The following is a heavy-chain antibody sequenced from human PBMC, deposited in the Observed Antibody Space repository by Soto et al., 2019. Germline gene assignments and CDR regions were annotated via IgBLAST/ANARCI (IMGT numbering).Heavy chain of an antibody. Sequence: QAQLEQSGAEVKKPGSSVKVSCKASGDTFSSYAISWVRQAPGQGLEWMGGIFPFFGSAKYAQKFQGRVTITADKSTSTAYMELTSLRSEDTAVYFCATASPYCTNTSCYTGYYGMNVWGQGTTVTVSS. J-gene: IGHJ6*02. CDR2: IFPFFGSA. V-gene: IGHV1-69*06. D-gene: IGHD2-2*01. CDR3: ATASPYCTNTSCYTGYYGMNV. CDR1: GDTFSSYA.